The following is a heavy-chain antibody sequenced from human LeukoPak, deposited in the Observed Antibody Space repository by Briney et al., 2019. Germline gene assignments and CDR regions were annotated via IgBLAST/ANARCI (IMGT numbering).Heavy chain of an antibody. J-gene: IGHJ3*02. V-gene: IGHV4-4*07. CDR1: GDSISTYF. D-gene: IGHD7-27*01. CDR2: IYSTGST. Sequence: SETLSLTCTVSGDSISTYFWTWIRQPPGKGLEWIGRIYSTGSTNYNPSLKSRVTMSVDTSKNQFSLRLRSVTAADTAVYYCARPNIWGAFEIWGQGTMVIVPS. CDR3: ARPNIWGAFEI.